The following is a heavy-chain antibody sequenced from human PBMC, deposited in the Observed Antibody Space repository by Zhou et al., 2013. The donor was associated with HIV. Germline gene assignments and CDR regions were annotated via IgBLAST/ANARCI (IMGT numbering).Heavy chain of an antibody. Sequence: QVQLVQSGAEVKKPGASVKVSCKASGYTFTNYYIHWVRQAPGQGLEWMGIINPSAGNTGSAQKFHDRFTMTTDTSTNTVNMELSSLTSDDTAVYYCARGDGDYGKRWHCPHWGQGTLVTVS. D-gene: IGHD4-17*01. CDR1: GYTFTNYY. CDR2: INPSAGNT. CDR3: ARGDGDYGKRWHCPH. J-gene: IGHJ1*01. V-gene: IGHV1-46*01.